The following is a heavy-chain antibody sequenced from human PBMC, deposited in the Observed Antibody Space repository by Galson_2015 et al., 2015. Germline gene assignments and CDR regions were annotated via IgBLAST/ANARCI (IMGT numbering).Heavy chain of an antibody. D-gene: IGHD4-17*01. V-gene: IGHV3-53*01. Sequence: SLRLSCAASGFTVATHSMSWVRQAPGKGLEWVSVIYSDGSSFYGDSVTGRFAISRDSSKNALYLQMNSLRAEDTAVYYCARAPLRDYGDYLDYWGQGALVTVSS. J-gene: IGHJ4*02. CDR1: GFTVATHS. CDR3: ARAPLRDYGDYLDY. CDR2: IYSDGSS.